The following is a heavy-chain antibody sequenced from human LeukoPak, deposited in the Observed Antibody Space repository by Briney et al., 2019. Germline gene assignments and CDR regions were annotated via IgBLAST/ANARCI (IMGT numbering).Heavy chain of an antibody. Sequence: PGRSLRLSCGASGFSFSSYAMHWVRQAPGKGLEWVAVISYDGSKKYCAESVKGRFTISRDNSKNTLYLQMNSLRAEDTAVYYCARDATWFGRPLYYFDYWGQGTLVTVSS. CDR2: ISYDGSKK. D-gene: IGHD3-10*01. CDR1: GFSFSSYA. J-gene: IGHJ4*02. CDR3: ARDATWFGRPLYYFDY. V-gene: IGHV3-30*04.